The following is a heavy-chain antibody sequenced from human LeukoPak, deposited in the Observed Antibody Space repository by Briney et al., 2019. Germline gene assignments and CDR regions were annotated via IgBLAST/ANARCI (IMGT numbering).Heavy chain of an antibody. CDR3: ARLCYYYYYGMDV. V-gene: IGHV4-39*01. Sequence: SETLSPTCTVSGGSISSSSYYWGWIRQPPGKGLEWIGSIYYSGSTYYNPSLKSRVTISVDTSKNQFSLKLSSVTAADTAVYYCARLCYYYYYGMDVWGQGTTVTVSS. CDR1: GGSISSSSYY. CDR2: IYYSGST. J-gene: IGHJ6*02.